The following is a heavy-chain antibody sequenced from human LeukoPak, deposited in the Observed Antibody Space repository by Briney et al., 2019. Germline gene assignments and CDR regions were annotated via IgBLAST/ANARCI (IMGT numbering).Heavy chain of an antibody. D-gene: IGHD3-10*01. Sequence: PGGSLRLSCAAFGFTFSGYAMSWVRQAPGKGLEWVSAISGSGDGTYYADSVKGRFTISRDNSKNTLFLQMNSLRAEDTAVYYCAKAGVLTLVRGVIVDYWGQGTLVTVSS. V-gene: IGHV3-23*01. CDR1: GFTFSGYA. J-gene: IGHJ4*02. CDR3: AKAGVLTLVRGVIVDY. CDR2: ISGSGDGT.